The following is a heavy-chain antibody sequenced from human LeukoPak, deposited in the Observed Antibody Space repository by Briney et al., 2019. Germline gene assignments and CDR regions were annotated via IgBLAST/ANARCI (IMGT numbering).Heavy chain of an antibody. J-gene: IGHJ2*01. Sequence: GGSLRLSCAAPGFTLSTTYMNWVRQAPGKGLEFVSILYSGSDTYYADSSKGRFTIPRDSSKNILSLQMNNLRAEDTAVYYCARVGDHFHWYLVLWGRGTLVTVSS. V-gene: IGHV3-53*01. CDR3: ARVGDHFHWYLVL. CDR1: GFTLSTTY. D-gene: IGHD3-10*01. CDR2: LYSGSDT.